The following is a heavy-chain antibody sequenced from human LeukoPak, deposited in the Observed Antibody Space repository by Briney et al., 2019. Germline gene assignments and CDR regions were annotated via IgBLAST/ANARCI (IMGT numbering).Heavy chain of an antibody. CDR1: GGSISSYY. CDR3: ARVGYSYYYYMDV. V-gene: IGHV4-59*01. J-gene: IGHJ6*03. Sequence: SETLSLTCTVSGGSISSYYWSWIRQPPGKGLEWIGYIYYSGSTNYNPSLKSRVTISVDTSKNPFSLKLSSVTAADTAVYYCARVGYSYYYYMDVWGKGTTVTASS. D-gene: IGHD3-22*01. CDR2: IYYSGST.